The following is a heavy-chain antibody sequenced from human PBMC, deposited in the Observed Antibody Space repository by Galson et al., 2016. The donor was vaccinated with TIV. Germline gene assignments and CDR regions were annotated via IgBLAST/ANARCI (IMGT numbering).Heavy chain of an antibody. V-gene: IGHV1-18*01. D-gene: IGHD2-2*01. Sequence: SGYTFPSYGISWVRQAPGQGLEWMGWKSAKNGNTNYAQKVQGRVTMTTDTSTTIAYKELRSLRSDDTAVYYCARDPPTIVVVPAGGFDYWGQGTLVTVSS. CDR1: GYTFPSYG. CDR2: KSAKNGNT. CDR3: ARDPPTIVVVPAGGFDY. J-gene: IGHJ4*02.